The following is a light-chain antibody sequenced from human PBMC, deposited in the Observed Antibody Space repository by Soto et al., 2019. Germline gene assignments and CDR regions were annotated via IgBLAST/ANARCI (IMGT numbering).Light chain of an antibody. J-gene: IGKJ1*01. CDR3: QHYGSPPRT. CDR2: GAS. Sequence: EIVLTQSPGTLSLSPGERATLSCRASQSVSSSYLAWYQQKPGQAPRLLIYGASSRATGIPDRFSGSWSGTYFPLIISILDPEDFAVYYCQHYGSPPRTFGQGTKVEIK. V-gene: IGKV3-20*01. CDR1: QSVSSSY.